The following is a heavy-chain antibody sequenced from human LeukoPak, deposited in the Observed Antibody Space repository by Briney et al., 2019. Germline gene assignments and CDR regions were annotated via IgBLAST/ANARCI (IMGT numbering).Heavy chain of an antibody. CDR3: ARGPDYGSGLWAFDI. D-gene: IGHD3-10*01. J-gene: IGHJ3*02. CDR2: ISSSSSSTI. CDR1: GFTFSSYS. Sequence: PGGSLRLSCAASGFTFSSYSMNWVRQAPGKGLEWVSYISSSSSSTIYYADSVKGRFTISRDNAKNSLYLQMNSLRAEDTAVYYCARGPDYGSGLWAFDIWGQGTMVTVSS. V-gene: IGHV3-48*01.